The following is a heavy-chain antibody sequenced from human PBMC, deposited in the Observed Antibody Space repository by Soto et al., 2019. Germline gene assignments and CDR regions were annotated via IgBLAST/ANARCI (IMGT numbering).Heavy chain of an antibody. J-gene: IGHJ4*02. D-gene: IGHD2-2*01. Sequence: QVQLVESGGGVVQPGRSLRLSCAASGFTFSSYGMHWVRQAPGKGLEWVAVISYDGSNKYYADSVKGRFTISRDNSKNTLYLQMNSLRAEDTAVYYCATVGVVPAARPLDYWGQGTLVTVSS. CDR3: ATVGVVPAARPLDY. CDR2: ISYDGSNK. CDR1: GFTFSSYG. V-gene: IGHV3-30*03.